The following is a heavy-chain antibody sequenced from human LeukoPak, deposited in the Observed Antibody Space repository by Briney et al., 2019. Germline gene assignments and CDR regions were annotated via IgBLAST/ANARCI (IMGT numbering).Heavy chain of an antibody. CDR2: IYGGGVT. V-gene: IGHV4-59*01. J-gene: IGHJ4*02. CDR3: ARSVGTNWSYSFDY. D-gene: IGHD3-3*01. Sequence: SETLSLTCTVSGGSISSFHWSWLRQSPGRGLEWIGYIYGGGVTNYNPSLRFRVTMSIDTSKNKFSLNLKSVTAEDTAVYYCARSVGTNWSYSFDYWGQGTLVTVSS. CDR1: GGSISSFH.